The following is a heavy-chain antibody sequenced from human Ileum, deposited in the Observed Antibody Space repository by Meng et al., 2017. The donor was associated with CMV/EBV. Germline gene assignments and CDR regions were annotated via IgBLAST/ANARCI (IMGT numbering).Heavy chain of an antibody. Sequence: GGSLRLSCAASGFTFSSYAMHWVRQAPGKGLEYVSAISSNGGSTYYADSVKGSFTISRDNSKNTLYLQMGSLRAEDMAVYYCARAPGYCSSTSCPNYYYYGMDVWGQGTPVTVSS. J-gene: IGHJ6*02. D-gene: IGHD2-2*01. CDR3: ARAPGYCSSTSCPNYYYYGMDV. CDR2: ISSNGGST. V-gene: IGHV3-64*02. CDR1: GFTFSSYA.